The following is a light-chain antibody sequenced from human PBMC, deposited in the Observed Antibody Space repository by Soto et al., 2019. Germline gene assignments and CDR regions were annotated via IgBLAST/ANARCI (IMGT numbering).Light chain of an antibody. V-gene: IGKV3-20*01. CDR1: QSVSSSY. Sequence: EIVLTQSPGTLSLSPGERATLSCRASQSVSSSYLAWYQQKPGQAPRLLIYGASSRPTGIPDRFSGSGSGTDFTLTISRLEPEDFAVYYCQQYGSSPYIFGQGTKLEIK. J-gene: IGKJ2*01. CDR2: GAS. CDR3: QQYGSSPYI.